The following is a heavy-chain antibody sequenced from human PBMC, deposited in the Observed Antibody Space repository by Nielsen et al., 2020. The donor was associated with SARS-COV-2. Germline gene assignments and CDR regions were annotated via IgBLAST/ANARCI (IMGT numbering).Heavy chain of an antibody. D-gene: IGHD2-2*01. CDR1: GFTFTSSA. Sequence: SVKVSCKASGFTFTSSAMQWVRQARGQRLEWIGWIVVGSGNTNYAQKFQERVTITRDMSTSTAYMELSSLRSEDTAVYYCARGGIVVPAGNYYYYSMDVWGQGTTVTVSS. CDR2: IVVGSGNT. J-gene: IGHJ6*02. V-gene: IGHV1-58*02. CDR3: ARGGIVVPAGNYYYYSMDV.